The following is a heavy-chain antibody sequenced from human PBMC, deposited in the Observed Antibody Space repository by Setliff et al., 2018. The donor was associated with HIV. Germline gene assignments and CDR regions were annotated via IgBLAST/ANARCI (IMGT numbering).Heavy chain of an antibody. CDR2: IGGYEHNI. CDR1: GFTFTDYG. V-gene: IGHV1-18*01. CDR3: ARDRGYGVDTFDF. J-gene: IGHJ4*02. D-gene: IGHD4-17*01. Sequence: RASVKVSCKASGFTFTDYGFSWVRQAPGQGLEWMGWIGGYEHNINYAQKFRDRVILTKDTSTTTVYMELMSLRFDDTAIYYCARDRGYGVDTFDFWGQGTQVTVS.